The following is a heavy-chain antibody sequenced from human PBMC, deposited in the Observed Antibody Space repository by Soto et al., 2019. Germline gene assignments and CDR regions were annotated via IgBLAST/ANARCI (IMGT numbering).Heavy chain of an antibody. V-gene: IGHV1-69*01. CDR3: ARSQGSSTSLEIYYYYYYGMDV. Sequence: QVQLVQSGAEVKKPGSSVKVSCKASGGTFSSYAISWVRQAPGQGLVWMGGIIPIPGTANYAQKFQGGVTITADESTSTAYMELSSLRSEDTAVYYCARSQGSSTSLEIYYYYYYGMDVWGQGTTVTVSS. CDR1: GGTFSSYA. J-gene: IGHJ6*02. CDR2: IIPIPGTA. D-gene: IGHD2-2*01.